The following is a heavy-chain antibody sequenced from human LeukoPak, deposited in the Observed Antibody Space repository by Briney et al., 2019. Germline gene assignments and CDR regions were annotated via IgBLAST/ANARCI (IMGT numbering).Heavy chain of an antibody. J-gene: IGHJ5*02. CDR2: ISYDGSNK. CDR1: GFTFSSYA. CDR3: AREWAYCGGDCNHDQGRFDP. V-gene: IGHV3-30*04. D-gene: IGHD2-21*02. Sequence: GGSLRLSCAASGFTFSSYAMHGVRQAPGKGLEWVAVISYDGSNKYYADSVKGRFTISRDNSKNTLYLQMNSLRAEDTDVYYCAREWAYCGGDCNHDQGRFDPWGLGTLVTVSS.